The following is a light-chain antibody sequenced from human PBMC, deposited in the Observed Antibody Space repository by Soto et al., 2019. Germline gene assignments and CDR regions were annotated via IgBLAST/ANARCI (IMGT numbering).Light chain of an antibody. J-gene: IGKJ4*01. Sequence: DIQMTQSPSTLSASVGDRVTITCRASQSISSWLAWYQQIPGKAPKLLIYKASSLESGVPSRFSGCGSGTEFTLTISSLQPDDFATYYCQQYNSYPLSFGGGTKVEIK. CDR1: QSISSW. CDR2: KAS. V-gene: IGKV1-5*03. CDR3: QQYNSYPLS.